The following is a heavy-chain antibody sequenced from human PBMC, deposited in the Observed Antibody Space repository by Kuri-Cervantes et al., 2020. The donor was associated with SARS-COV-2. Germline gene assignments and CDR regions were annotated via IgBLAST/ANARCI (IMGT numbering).Heavy chain of an antibody. Sequence: LSLTCAASGFTFSSYWISWVRQAPGKGLEWVANIKQDGSEKYYVDSVKGRFTISRDNAKNSLYLQMNSLRAEDTAVYYCAKDVINGGQWLVGGFDYWGQGTLVTVSS. D-gene: IGHD6-19*01. CDR3: AKDVINGGQWLVGGFDY. CDR2: IKQDGSEK. CDR1: GFTFSSYW. J-gene: IGHJ4*02. V-gene: IGHV3-7*03.